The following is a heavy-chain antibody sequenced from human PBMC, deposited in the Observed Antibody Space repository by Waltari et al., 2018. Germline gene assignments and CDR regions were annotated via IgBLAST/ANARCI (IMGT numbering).Heavy chain of an antibody. CDR3: ATGLYEPFDP. J-gene: IGHJ5*02. CDR2: ISTSGGGS. CDR1: GFTFSAYG. V-gene: IGHV3-23*01. Sequence: EVQLLESGGGLVQPGGSLRLSCTTSGFTFSAYGMSWVRQAPGKGLEWVSSISTSGGGSDYADSVKGRFTISRDNSKNTMYLQMNSLRAEDTALYYCATGLYEPFDPWGQGTLVTVSS. D-gene: IGHD2-2*02.